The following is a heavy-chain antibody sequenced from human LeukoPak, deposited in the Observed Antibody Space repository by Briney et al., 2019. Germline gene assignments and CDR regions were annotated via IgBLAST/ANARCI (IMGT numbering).Heavy chain of an antibody. CDR2: IHEDGSDK. CDR1: GFTFSSHW. Sequence: GGSLRLSCAASGFTFSSHWMNWVRQAPGKGLEWVANIHEDGSDKYYVDSVKGRFTVSRDNARNSLYLQMNSLRAEDTAVYYCARDGGYYDSSGSYYSYYYFDHWGLGTLVTVSS. V-gene: IGHV3-7*05. D-gene: IGHD3-22*01. J-gene: IGHJ4*02. CDR3: ARDGGYYDSSGSYYSYYYFDH.